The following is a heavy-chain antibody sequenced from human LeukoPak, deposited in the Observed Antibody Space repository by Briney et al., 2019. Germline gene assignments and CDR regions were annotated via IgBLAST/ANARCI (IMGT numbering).Heavy chain of an antibody. CDR2: IKQDGSEK. CDR1: GFTFSSYW. V-gene: IGHV3-7*01. CDR3: ARVSSTITSPFDY. J-gene: IGHJ4*02. Sequence: GSLRLSCAASGFTFSSYWMSWVRQAPGKGLEWVANIKQDGSEKYYVDSVKGRFTISRDNAKNSLYLQMNSLRAEDTAVYYCARVSSTITSPFDYWGQGTLVTVSS. D-gene: IGHD5-24*01.